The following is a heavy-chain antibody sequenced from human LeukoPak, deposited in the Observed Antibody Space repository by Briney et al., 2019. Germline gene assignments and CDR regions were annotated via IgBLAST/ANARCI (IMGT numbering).Heavy chain of an antibody. D-gene: IGHD3-22*01. V-gene: IGHV3-20*01. CDR2: INWNGGST. J-gene: IGHJ4*02. CDR3: ARDSGFYDSSGYYSPTPDY. Sequence: GGSLRLSCVTSGFSFSSYNMNWVRQAPGKGLEWVSGINWNGGSTGYADSVKGRFTISRDNAKNSLYLQMNSLRAEDTALYHCARDSGFYDSSGYYSPTPDYWGQGTLVTVSS. CDR1: GFSFSSYN.